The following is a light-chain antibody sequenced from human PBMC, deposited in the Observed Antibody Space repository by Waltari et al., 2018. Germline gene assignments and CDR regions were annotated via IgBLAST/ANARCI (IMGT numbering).Light chain of an antibody. V-gene: IGLV5-45*01. J-gene: IGLJ3*02. CDR1: SGVNVGTYT. CDR3: MIWYSSTWV. CDR2: YRSDSEK. Sequence: QAVVTQPTSLSASPGASVSLTCTLRSGVNVGTYTIYWYQQKPGSPPRFLLRYRSDSEKKQGSGVPIRFSGFKDASVNRGILLRSGLQSEDEADYFCMIWYSSTWVFGGGTRLTVL.